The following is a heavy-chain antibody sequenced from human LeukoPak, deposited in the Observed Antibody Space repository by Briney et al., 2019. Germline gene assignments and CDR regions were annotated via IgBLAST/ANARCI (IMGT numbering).Heavy chain of an antibody. D-gene: IGHD4-17*01. Sequence: GASVKVSCKASGYTFTSYYMHWVRQAPGQGLEWMGWINPNSGGTNYAQKFQGRVTMTRDTSISTAYMELSRLRSDDTAVYYCAGPFYGDYGYYYYYGMDVWGQGTTVTVSS. CDR2: INPNSGGT. CDR1: GYTFTSYY. J-gene: IGHJ6*02. V-gene: IGHV1-2*02. CDR3: AGPFYGDYGYYYYYGMDV.